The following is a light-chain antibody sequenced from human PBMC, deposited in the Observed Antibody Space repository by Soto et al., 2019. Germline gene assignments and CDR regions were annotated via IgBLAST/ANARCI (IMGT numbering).Light chain of an antibody. V-gene: IGKV3-20*01. Sequence: EIVMTQSPATLSVSPGERATLSCRASQSVYNNLAWYQQKPGQAPRLLMYGASSRATGTPDRISGGGSGTDFTLTISRLEPEDFAVYYCQHYVTSSITFGQGTRLEIK. CDR1: QSVYNN. CDR3: QHYVTSSIT. CDR2: GAS. J-gene: IGKJ5*01.